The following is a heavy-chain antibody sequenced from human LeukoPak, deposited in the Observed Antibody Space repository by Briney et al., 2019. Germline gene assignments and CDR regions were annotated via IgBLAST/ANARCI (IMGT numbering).Heavy chain of an antibody. CDR1: GGSFSGYY. J-gene: IGHJ5*02. CDR3: ARGPPPRITMVRGISWFDP. CDR2: INHSGST. D-gene: IGHD3-10*01. Sequence: PSETLSLTCAVYGGSFSGYYWSWIRQPPGKGLEWIGEINHSGSTNYNPSLKGRVTISVDTSKNQFSLKLSSVTAADTAVYYCARGPPPRITMVRGISWFDPWGQGTLVTVSS. V-gene: IGHV4-34*01.